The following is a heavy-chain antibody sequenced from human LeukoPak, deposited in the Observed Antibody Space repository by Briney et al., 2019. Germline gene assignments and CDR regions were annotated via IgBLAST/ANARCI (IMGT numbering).Heavy chain of an antibody. Sequence: GGSLRLSCAASGFTFSSYSMNWVRQAPGKGLEWVSSISSSSYIYYADSVKGRFTISRDNAKNSLYLQMNSLRAEDTAVYYCARVTTDRPLTNWGQGTLVTVSS. CDR1: GFTFSSYS. CDR2: ISSSSYI. D-gene: IGHD1/OR15-1a*01. V-gene: IGHV3-21*01. CDR3: ARVTTDRPLTN. J-gene: IGHJ4*02.